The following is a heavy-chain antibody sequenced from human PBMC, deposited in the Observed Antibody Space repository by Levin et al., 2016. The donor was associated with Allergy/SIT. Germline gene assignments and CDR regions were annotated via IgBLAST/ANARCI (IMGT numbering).Heavy chain of an antibody. CDR1: GGTFSSYA. D-gene: IGHD2-2*01. V-gene: IGHV1-69*13. Sequence: SVKVSCKASGGTFSSYAISWVRQAPGQGLEWMGGIIPIFGTANYAQKFQGRVTITADESTSTAYMELSSLRSEDTAVYYCATSQCPPDIVVVPAAMDNWFDPWGQGTLVTVSS. CDR3: ATSQCPPDIVVVPAAMDNWFDP. J-gene: IGHJ5*02. CDR2: IIPIFGTA.